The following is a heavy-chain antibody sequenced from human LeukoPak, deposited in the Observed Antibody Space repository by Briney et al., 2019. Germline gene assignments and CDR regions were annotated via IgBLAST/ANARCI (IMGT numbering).Heavy chain of an antibody. CDR3: ATRDD. J-gene: IGHJ4*02. CDR1: GYTFTVYY. V-gene: IGHV1-24*01. Sequence: ASVKVSCRASGYTFTVYYIHWVRQAPGKGLEWMGGFDPEDGETIYAQKFQGRVTMTEDTSTDTAYMELSSLRSEDTAVYYCATRDDWGQGTLVTVSS. CDR2: FDPEDGET.